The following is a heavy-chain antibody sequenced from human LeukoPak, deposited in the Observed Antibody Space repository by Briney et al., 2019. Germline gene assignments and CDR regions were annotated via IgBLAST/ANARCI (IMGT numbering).Heavy chain of an antibody. D-gene: IGHD7-27*01. CDR2: ISGGGGNT. J-gene: IGHJ3*02. CDR3: AKDSSTGDDTFDI. V-gene: IGHV3-23*01. CDR1: GFTFSSYA. Sequence: AGGSLGLSCAASGFTFSSYAMSWVRQAPGKGLEWVSAISGGGGNTYYADSVKGRFTISRDNSKNTLYLQMKSLRAEDTAVYYCAKDSSTGDDTFDIWGQGTMVTVS.